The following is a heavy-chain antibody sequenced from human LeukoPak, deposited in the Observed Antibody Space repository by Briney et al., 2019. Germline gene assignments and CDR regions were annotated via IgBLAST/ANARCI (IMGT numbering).Heavy chain of an antibody. CDR3: ARDVGATPGYFDY. CDR1: GGSISSYY. J-gene: IGHJ4*02. D-gene: IGHD1-26*01. CDR2: IYYSGNT. V-gene: IGHV4-59*01. Sequence: SETLSLTCTVSGGSISSYYWNWIRQPPGKGLEWIAYIYYSGNTNYNPSLKSRVTISVDTSKDQFSLKLSSVTAADTAVYYCARDVGATPGYFDYWGQGTLVTVSS.